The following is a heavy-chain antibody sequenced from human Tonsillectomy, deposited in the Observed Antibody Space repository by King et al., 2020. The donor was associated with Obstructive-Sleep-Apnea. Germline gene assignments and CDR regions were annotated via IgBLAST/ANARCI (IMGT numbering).Heavy chain of an antibody. CDR2: MNPNSGNT. D-gene: IGHD5-18*01. CDR3: ARGRGYNYGLVWFAP. Sequence: QVQLVESGAEVKKPGASVKVSCKASGYTFTNYDINWVRQDTGQGLEWMGWMNPNSGNTGYAQKFQGRVTMTKKTSISTAYMELSSLRSEDTAVYYCARGRGYNYGLVWFAPWGQGTLVTVSS. CDR1: GYTFTNYD. V-gene: IGHV1-8*01. J-gene: IGHJ5*02.